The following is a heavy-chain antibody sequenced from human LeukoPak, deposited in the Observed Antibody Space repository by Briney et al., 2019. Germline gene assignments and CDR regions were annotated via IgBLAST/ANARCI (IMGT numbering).Heavy chain of an antibody. Sequence: SETLSLTCSLSGGSISNYYWSWIRQPPGKGLEWVGYIFYTGGTNYNPSLKSRVTISEDTSKNQFSLKLSSVTAADTAVYYCARRGYCGGDCYSWYYYYMDVWGKGTTVTVSS. J-gene: IGHJ6*03. CDR1: GGSISNYY. CDR2: IFYTGGT. CDR3: ARRGYCGGDCYSWYYYYMDV. V-gene: IGHV4-59*08. D-gene: IGHD2-21*01.